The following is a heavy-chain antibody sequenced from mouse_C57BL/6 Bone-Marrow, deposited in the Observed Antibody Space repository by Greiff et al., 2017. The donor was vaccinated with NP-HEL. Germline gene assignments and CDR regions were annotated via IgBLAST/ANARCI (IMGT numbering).Heavy chain of an antibody. CDR3: ASYYYGSSYGFAY. J-gene: IGHJ3*01. CDR2: IDPSDSYT. D-gene: IGHD1-1*01. CDR1: GYTFTSYW. Sequence: QVQLQQPGAELVMPGASVKLSCKASGYTFTSYWMHWVKQRPGQGLAWIGEIDPSDSYTNYNQKFKGKSTLTVDKSSSTAYMQLSSLTSEDSAVYYCASYYYGSSYGFAYWGQGTLVTVSA. V-gene: IGHV1-69*01.